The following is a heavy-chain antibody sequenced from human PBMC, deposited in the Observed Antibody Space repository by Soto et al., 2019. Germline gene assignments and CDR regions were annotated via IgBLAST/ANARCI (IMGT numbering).Heavy chain of an antibody. CDR1: GCSISSYY. CDR3: ARGGGVYYFDY. J-gene: IGHJ4*02. V-gene: IGHV4-59*01. Sequence: SETLSLTCPVSGCSISSYYWSWIRQPPGKGLEWIGYIYYSGITDYNPSLKSRVTISVDTSKSQFSLKLSSVTAADTAVYYCARGGGVYYFDYWGQGTLVTVSS. CDR2: IYYSGIT. D-gene: IGHD2-8*02.